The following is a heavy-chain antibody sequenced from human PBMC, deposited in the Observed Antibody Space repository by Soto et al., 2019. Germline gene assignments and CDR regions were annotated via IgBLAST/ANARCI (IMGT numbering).Heavy chain of an antibody. Sequence: SETLSLTCTVSGGSISSGGYYWSWIRQPPGKGLEWIGYIYYSGSTNYNPSFKSRVTISVDTSKNQFSLKLSSVTAADTAVYYCARAALDYGGNSGDFDYWGQGTLVTVSS. V-gene: IGHV4-61*08. CDR1: GGSISSGGYY. D-gene: IGHD4-17*01. CDR2: IYYSGST. CDR3: ARAALDYGGNSGDFDY. J-gene: IGHJ4*02.